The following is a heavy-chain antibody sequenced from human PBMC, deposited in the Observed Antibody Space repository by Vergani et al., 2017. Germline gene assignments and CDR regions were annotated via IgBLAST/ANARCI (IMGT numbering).Heavy chain of an antibody. D-gene: IGHD1-7*01. Sequence: VQLVESGGGLVKPGGSLRLSCAASGFTFSSYGMHWVRQAPGKGLEWVAVIWYDGSNKYYADSVKGRFTISRDNSKNTLYLQMNSLRAEDTAVYYCARDGSTSDAFDIWGQGTMVTVSS. J-gene: IGHJ3*02. CDR3: ARDGSTSDAFDI. CDR2: IWYDGSNK. CDR1: GFTFSSYG. V-gene: IGHV3-33*08.